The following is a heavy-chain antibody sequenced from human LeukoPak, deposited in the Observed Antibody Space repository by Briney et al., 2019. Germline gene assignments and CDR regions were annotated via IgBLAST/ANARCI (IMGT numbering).Heavy chain of an antibody. CDR3: ARSIYSNTAFDY. V-gene: IGHV3-20*04. J-gene: IGHJ4*02. CDR2: INWDGGST. Sequence: PGGSLRLSCAASGFTFSSYGMSWVRQAPGKGLEWVSGINWDGGSTGYADSVEGRFTISRDNAKNSLYLQMNSLRAEDTALYYCARSIYSNTAFDYWGQGTLVTVSS. D-gene: IGHD4-11*01. CDR1: GFTFSSYG.